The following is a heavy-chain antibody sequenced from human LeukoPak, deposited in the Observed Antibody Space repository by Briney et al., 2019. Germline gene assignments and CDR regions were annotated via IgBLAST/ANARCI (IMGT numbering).Heavy chain of an antibody. J-gene: IGHJ4*02. D-gene: IGHD6-25*01. CDR3: ARRRGSSSGGPFDY. CDR1: GGSINNVVYY. Sequence: SETLSLTCSVSGGSINNVVYYWDWIRQPPGKALEWIGDIYQTGTTYYNPSFESRVTISADTSNNQVSLKMNAVTAAGTAVYYCARRRGSSSGGPFDYWGRGTLVIVSS. V-gene: IGHV4-39*01. CDR2: IYQTGTT.